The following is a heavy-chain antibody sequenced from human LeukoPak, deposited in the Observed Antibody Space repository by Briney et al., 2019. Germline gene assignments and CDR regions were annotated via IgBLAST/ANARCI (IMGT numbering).Heavy chain of an antibody. V-gene: IGHV3-7*01. Sequence: GGSLRLSCAASGFTFNNYWMSWVRQAPGKGLEWVTNIKGDGSEKYYVESVKDRFTISRDNAKKSLYLQMNSLRVEDTAVYYCAREGAKRRDGYNYFDYWGQGTLVTVSS. CDR3: AREGAKRRDGYNYFDY. D-gene: IGHD5-24*01. CDR2: IKGDGSEK. J-gene: IGHJ4*02. CDR1: GFTFNNYW.